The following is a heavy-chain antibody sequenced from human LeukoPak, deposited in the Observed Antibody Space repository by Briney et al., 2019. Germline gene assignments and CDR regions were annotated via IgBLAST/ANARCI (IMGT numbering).Heavy chain of an antibody. D-gene: IGHD3-22*01. J-gene: IGHJ4*02. V-gene: IGHV4-61*02. CDR2: IYTSGST. CDR1: GGSISSGSYY. CDR3: ARVTFYYYDSSGLPPSFGY. Sequence: PSETLSLTCTVSGGSISSGSYYWSWIRQPAGKGLEWIGRIYTSGSTNYNPSLKSRVTISVDTSKNQFSLKLSSVTAADTAVYYCARVTFYYYDSSGLPPSFGYWGQGTLVTVSS.